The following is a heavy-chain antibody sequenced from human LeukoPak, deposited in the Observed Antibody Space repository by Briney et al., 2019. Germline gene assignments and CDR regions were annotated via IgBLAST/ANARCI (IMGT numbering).Heavy chain of an antibody. J-gene: IGHJ4*02. CDR1: GYTFTGYY. Sequence: ASVKVSCKASGYTFTGYYMHWVRQAPGQGLEWMGWINPNSGGTNYAQKFQGRVTMTRDTSISTAYMELSRLRSDDTAVYYCARVVSTYYYGSGSALPYFDYWGQGTLVTVSS. D-gene: IGHD3-10*01. CDR3: ARVVSTYYYGSGSALPYFDY. V-gene: IGHV1-2*02. CDR2: INPNSGGT.